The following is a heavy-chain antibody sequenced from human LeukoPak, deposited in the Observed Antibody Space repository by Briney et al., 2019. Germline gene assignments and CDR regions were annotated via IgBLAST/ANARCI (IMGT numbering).Heavy chain of an antibody. CDR2: IGGSSTSI. J-gene: IGHJ3*02. V-gene: IGHV3-21*01. CDR3: AKEAGQDYGALDAFDI. D-gene: IGHD4-17*01. Sequence: GGSLRLSCAASGFTFSIYSMNWVRQAPGKGLEWVSSIGGSSTSIYHADSVKGRFTISRDNAKNSLYLQMNSLRAEDTAVYYCAKEAGQDYGALDAFDIWGQGTMVTVSS. CDR1: GFTFSIYS.